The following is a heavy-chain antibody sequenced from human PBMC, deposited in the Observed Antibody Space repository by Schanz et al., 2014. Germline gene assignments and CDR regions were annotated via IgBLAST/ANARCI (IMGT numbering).Heavy chain of an antibody. CDR3: ARELGREGGFDS. D-gene: IGHD2-15*01. CDR2: ISYGGLS. J-gene: IGHJ4*02. Sequence: QVQLQESGPGLVKPSETLSLTCTVSGGSVSTYKWGWIRQPPGKGLEYIGLISYGGLSDYNPSLKSRVTISRDTSKNQVSLNLRSVTAADTAFYHCARELGREGGFDSWGQGTLVTVTS. CDR1: GGSVSTYK. V-gene: IGHV4-59*02.